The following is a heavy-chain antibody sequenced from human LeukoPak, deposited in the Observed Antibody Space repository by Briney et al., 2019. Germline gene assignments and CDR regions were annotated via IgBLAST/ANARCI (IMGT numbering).Heavy chain of an antibody. Sequence: GGSLRLSCAASGSTFSSYSMNWVRQAPGKGLEWVSSISSSSSYIYYADSVKGRFTISRDNAKNSLYLQMNSLRAEDTAVYYCARGIAAAGTDYWGQGTLVTVSS. D-gene: IGHD6-13*01. CDR2: ISSSSSYI. J-gene: IGHJ4*02. CDR1: GSTFSSYS. CDR3: ARGIAAAGTDY. V-gene: IGHV3-21*01.